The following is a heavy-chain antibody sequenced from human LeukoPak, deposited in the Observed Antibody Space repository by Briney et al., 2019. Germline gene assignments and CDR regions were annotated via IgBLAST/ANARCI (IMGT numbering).Heavy chain of an antibody. CDR2: INWNGGST. J-gene: IGHJ4*02. CDR3: AKATTVTTPGGIDY. V-gene: IGHV3-20*04. Sequence: GGSLRLSCAASGFTFDDSVMSWVRQAPGKGLEWVSGINWNGGSTGYADSVKGRFTISRDNSKNTLYLQMNSLRAEDTAVYYCAKATTVTTPGGIDYWGQGTLVTVSS. CDR1: GFTFDDSV. D-gene: IGHD4-17*01.